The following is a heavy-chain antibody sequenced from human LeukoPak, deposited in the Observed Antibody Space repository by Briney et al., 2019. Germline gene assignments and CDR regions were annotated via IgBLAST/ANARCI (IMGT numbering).Heavy chain of an antibody. V-gene: IGHV4-38-2*02. CDR1: KHSITSGYY. CDR3: ARVSRGYDILY. Sequence: PSETLSLTCTVSKHSITSGYYWGWIGQPPGKGLEWIGSIYHSGTTYYNPSLKSRVTISVDTSKNQFSLNLSSVTAADTAVYYCARVSRGYDILYWGQGTLVTVSS. CDR2: IYHSGTT. D-gene: IGHD3-9*01. J-gene: IGHJ4*02.